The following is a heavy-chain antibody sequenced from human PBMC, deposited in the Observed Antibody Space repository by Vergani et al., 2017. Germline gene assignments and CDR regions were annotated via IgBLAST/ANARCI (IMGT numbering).Heavy chain of an antibody. CDR2: IRYDGSNK. CDR1: GFTFSSYG. Sequence: QVQLVESGGGVVQPGGSLRLSCAASGFTFSSYGMHWVRQAPGKGLEWVAFIRYDGSNKYYADSVKGRFTISRDNSKNTLYLQMNSLRADDTAVYYCAKIRLQWHYFDYWGQGTLVTVSS. D-gene: IGHD6-19*01. V-gene: IGHV3-30*02. CDR3: AKIRLQWHYFDY. J-gene: IGHJ4*02.